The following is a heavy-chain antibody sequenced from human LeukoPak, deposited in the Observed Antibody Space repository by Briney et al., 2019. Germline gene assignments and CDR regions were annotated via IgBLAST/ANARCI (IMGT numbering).Heavy chain of an antibody. V-gene: IGHV3-66*03. CDR2: IYSDNT. J-gene: IGHJ6*03. Sequence: GGSLRLSCTVSGFTVSSNSMSWVRQAPGKGLEWVPFIYSDNTHYSDSVKGRFTISRDNSKNTLYLQMNSLRAEDTAVYYCARAPWAAAGVLYYYYYMDVWGKGTTVTVSS. CDR1: GFTVSSNS. D-gene: IGHD6-13*01. CDR3: ARAPWAAAGVLYYYYYMDV.